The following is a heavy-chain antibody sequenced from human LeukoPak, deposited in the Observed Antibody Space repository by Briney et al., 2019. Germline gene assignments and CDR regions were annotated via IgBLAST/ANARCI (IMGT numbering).Heavy chain of an antibody. V-gene: IGHV3-43D*03. CDR3: AKGAAGYYESSGYYYGYFDY. D-gene: IGHD3-22*01. CDR2: ISWDGGST. CDR1: GFTFDDYA. J-gene: IGHJ4*02. Sequence: GGSLRLSCAASGFTFDDYAMHWVRQAPGKGLEWVSLISWDGGSTYYADSVKGRFTISRDNSKNSLYLQMNSLRAEDTALYYCAKGAAGYYESSGYYYGYFDYWGQGTLVTVSS.